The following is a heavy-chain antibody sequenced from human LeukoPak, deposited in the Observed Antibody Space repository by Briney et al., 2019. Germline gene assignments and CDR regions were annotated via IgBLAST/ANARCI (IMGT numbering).Heavy chain of an antibody. J-gene: IGHJ4*02. Sequence: SVKVSCKASGGTFSSYAISWVRQAPGQGLEWMEGIIPIFGTANYAQKFQGRVTITADESTSTAYMELSSLRSEDTAVYYCARAFIYYYGSGSYYNEDYWGQGTLVTVSS. D-gene: IGHD3-10*01. CDR3: ARAFIYYYGSGSYYNEDY. V-gene: IGHV1-69*13. CDR1: GGTFSSYA. CDR2: IIPIFGTA.